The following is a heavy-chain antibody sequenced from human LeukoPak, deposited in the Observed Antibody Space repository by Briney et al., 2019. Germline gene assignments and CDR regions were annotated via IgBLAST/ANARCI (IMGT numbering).Heavy chain of an antibody. CDR2: INPSGGST. CDR1: GYTFASYY. CDR3: ARDASSEDYYYYGMDV. V-gene: IGHV1-46*01. J-gene: IGHJ6*02. D-gene: IGHD2/OR15-2a*01. Sequence: ASVKVSCKASGYTFASYYMHWVRQAPGQGLEWMGIINPSGGSTNYAQKLQDRVTMTRDTSTSTVYMELSSLRSEDTAVYYCARDASSEDYYYYGMDVWGQGTTVTVSS.